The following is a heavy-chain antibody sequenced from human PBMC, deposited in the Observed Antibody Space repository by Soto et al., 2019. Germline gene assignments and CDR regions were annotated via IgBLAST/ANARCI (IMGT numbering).Heavy chain of an antibody. J-gene: IGHJ5*02. Sequence: QVQVVESGGGVVQPGRSLRLSCAASGFTVSGYGMHWVRQAPGKGLEWVALISYDGSNKDYADSVKGRFTISRDNSTISLXXQMNSLGAEDTAVYYCVRCWGTGDVSILGYNWFDPWGQGTLVTVSS. V-gene: IGHV3-30*03. CDR3: VRCWGTGDVSILGYNWFDP. CDR1: GFTVSGYG. CDR2: ISYDGSNK. D-gene: IGHD1-1*01.